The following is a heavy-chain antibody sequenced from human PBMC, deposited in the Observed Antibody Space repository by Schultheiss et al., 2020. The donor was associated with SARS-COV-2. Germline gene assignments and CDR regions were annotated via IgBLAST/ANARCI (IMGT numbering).Heavy chain of an antibody. J-gene: IGHJ4*02. CDR2: ISYDGSNK. CDR3: ASLVRGVIR. V-gene: IGHV3-30-3*01. CDR1: GFTFSSYW. Sequence: GESLKISCAASGFTFSSYWMSWVRQAPGKGLEWVAVISYDGSNKYYADSVKGRFTISRDNSKNTLYLQMNSLRAEDTAVYYCASLVRGVIRWGQGTLVTVSS. D-gene: IGHD3-10*01.